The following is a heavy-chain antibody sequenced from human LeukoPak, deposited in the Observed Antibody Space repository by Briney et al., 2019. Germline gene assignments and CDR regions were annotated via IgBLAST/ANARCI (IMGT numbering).Heavy chain of an antibody. J-gene: IGHJ4*02. CDR1: GFTFSSYS. D-gene: IGHD3-22*01. Sequence: GGSLRLSCAASGFTFSSYSMNWVRQAPGKGLEWVSSISSSSTYIYYADSVKGRFTISRDNAKNSLYVQMNSLRAEDTAVYYCARVDVGSGYYSTTRFDYWGQGTLVTVSS. V-gene: IGHV3-21*01. CDR3: ARVDVGSGYYSTTRFDY. CDR2: ISSSSTYI.